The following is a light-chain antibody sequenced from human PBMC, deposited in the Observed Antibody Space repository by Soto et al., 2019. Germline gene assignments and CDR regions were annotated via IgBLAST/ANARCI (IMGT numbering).Light chain of an antibody. CDR1: QSVSSS. J-gene: IGKJ5*01. V-gene: IGKV3-11*01. CDR3: QQRNNWPIT. CDR2: DTS. Sequence: EIVLKQSPAILSLSPGERATLSCRASQSVSSSLAWYQQKPGQAPRLLIYDTSNRATDIPPRFSGSGSGTDFALTISSLEPEDFAVYYCQQRNNWPITFGQGTRLDIK.